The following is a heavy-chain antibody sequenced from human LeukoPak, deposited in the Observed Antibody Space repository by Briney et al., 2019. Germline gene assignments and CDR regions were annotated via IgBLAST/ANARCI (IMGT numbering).Heavy chain of an antibody. CDR2: IKQDGSEK. Sequence: GGSLRLSCAASGFTFSSYWMNWVRQAPGKGLEWVANIKQDGSEKYYVDSVKGRFTISRDNAKNSLYLQMNSLRAEDTAVYYCARAALGSYDILPYRPFDYWGQGTLVTVSS. CDR3: ARAALGSYDILPYRPFDY. CDR1: GFTFSSYW. V-gene: IGHV3-7*01. J-gene: IGHJ4*02. D-gene: IGHD1-26*01.